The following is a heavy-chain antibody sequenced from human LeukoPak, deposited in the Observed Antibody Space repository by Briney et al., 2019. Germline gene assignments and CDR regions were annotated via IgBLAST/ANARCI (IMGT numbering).Heavy chain of an antibody. Sequence: ASVKVSCKASGYTFTSYGISWVRQAPGQGLEWMGWISAYNGNTNYAQKPQGRVTMTTDTSTSKAYMELRSLRSDDSAVYYCARDTRVVPFDYWGQGTLVTVSS. J-gene: IGHJ4*02. CDR3: ARDTRVVPFDY. D-gene: IGHD2-15*01. V-gene: IGHV1-18*01. CDR1: GYTFTSYG. CDR2: ISAYNGNT.